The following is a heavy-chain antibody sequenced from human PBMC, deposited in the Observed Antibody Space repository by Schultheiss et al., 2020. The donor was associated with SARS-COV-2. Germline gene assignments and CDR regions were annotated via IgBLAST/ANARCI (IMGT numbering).Heavy chain of an antibody. J-gene: IGHJ4*02. CDR3: ARGYTSGWPCDS. V-gene: IGHV4-34*09. D-gene: IGHD6-19*01. CDR2: INHSGGT. Sequence: LRLSCAVYGGSFSGYYWSWIRQPPGKGLEWIGKINHSGGTNYNPSFKSRLTISVDSSNNQFSLMLSSVTAADTAVYYCARGYTSGWPCDSWGQGTLVTVSS. CDR1: GGSFSGYY.